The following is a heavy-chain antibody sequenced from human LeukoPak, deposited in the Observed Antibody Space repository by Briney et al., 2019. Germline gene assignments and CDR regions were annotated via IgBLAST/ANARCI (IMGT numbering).Heavy chain of an antibody. CDR2: IRNKANNYST. Sequence: PGGSLRLSCVASGFIFSGSTIQWVRPASGKGLEWLGRIRNKANNYSTAYVTSGNDRFTISRDNSKNTAYWKMNSRKTEDTAIYCCPRRDYNCILTGPDVWGKGTTVTVSS. D-gene: IGHD3-9*01. J-gene: IGHJ6*04. CDR3: PRRDYNCILTGPDV. V-gene: IGHV3-73*01. CDR1: GFIFSGST.